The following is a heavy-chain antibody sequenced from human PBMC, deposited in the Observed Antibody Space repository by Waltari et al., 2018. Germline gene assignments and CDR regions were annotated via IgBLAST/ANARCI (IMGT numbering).Heavy chain of an antibody. J-gene: IGHJ4*02. D-gene: IGHD3-22*01. Sequence: DVQLVDSGGGWVQAGGSLGLPCAASGLRLSGDLMGGVRQDPGKGLEWMANIKENVSEKYYVESVKGRFTISRDNAKNSLYLQMNSLRAEDTAVYYGARDDSTGYYYFDYWGQGTLVTVSS. CDR2: IKENVSEK. CDR3: ARDDSTGYYYFDY. V-gene: IGHV3-7*03. CDR1: GLRLSGDL.